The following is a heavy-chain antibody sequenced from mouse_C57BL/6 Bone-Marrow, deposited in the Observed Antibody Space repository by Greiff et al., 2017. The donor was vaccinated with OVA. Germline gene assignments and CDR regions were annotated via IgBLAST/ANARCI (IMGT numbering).Heavy chain of an antibody. J-gene: IGHJ4*01. Sequence: QVQLQQSGPGLVQPSQSLSITCTVSGFSLTSYGVHWVRQSPGKGLEWLGVIWSGGSTDYNAAFISRLSISKDNSKSQVFFKMNSLQADDTAIYYCARELGRRDYWGQGTSVTVSS. D-gene: IGHD4-1*01. CDR2: IWSGGST. CDR1: GFSLTSYG. V-gene: IGHV2-2*01. CDR3: ARELGRRDY.